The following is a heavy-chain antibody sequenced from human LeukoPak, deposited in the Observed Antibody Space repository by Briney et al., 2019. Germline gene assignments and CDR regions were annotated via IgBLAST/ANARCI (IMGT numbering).Heavy chain of an antibody. CDR3: ARRIQLWSRPLDY. CDR1: GFTFSSYA. Sequence: PGGSLRLSCAASGFTFSSYAMSWVRQAPGKWLEWVSAISVSGGSTYYADSVKGPFTISRDNSKNTLYLQMNSLRAEDTAVYYCARRIQLWSRPLDYWGQGTLDTVPS. CDR2: ISVSGGST. J-gene: IGHJ4*02. V-gene: IGHV3-23*01. D-gene: IGHD5-18*01.